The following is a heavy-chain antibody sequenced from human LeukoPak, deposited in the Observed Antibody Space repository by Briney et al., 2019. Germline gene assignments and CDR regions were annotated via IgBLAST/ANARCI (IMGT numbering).Heavy chain of an antibody. V-gene: IGHV1-46*01. CDR2: INPSGGST. CDR1: GYTFTSYY. Sequence: ASVKVSCKASGYTFTSYYMQWMRQAPGQGLEWMGIINPSGGSTRYAQKFQGRVTMTRDTSTSTVYMELSSLRSEDTAVYYSARDREELHSFDYWGQGTLVTASS. J-gene: IGHJ4*02. D-gene: IGHD1-26*01. CDR3: ARDREELHSFDY.